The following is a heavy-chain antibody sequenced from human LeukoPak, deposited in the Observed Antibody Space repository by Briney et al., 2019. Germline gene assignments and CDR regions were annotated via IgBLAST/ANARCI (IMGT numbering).Heavy chain of an antibody. J-gene: IGHJ5*02. CDR2: IYYSGST. CDR1: GGSFSGHY. Sequence: SETLSLTCAVSGGSFSGHYWSWIRQPPGKGLEWIGYIYYSGSTNYNPSLKSRVTISVDTSKNQFSLKLSSVTAADTAVYYCARTYYDILTGFKTWWFDPWGQGTLVTVSS. D-gene: IGHD3-9*01. V-gene: IGHV4-59*08. CDR3: ARTYYDILTGFKTWWFDP.